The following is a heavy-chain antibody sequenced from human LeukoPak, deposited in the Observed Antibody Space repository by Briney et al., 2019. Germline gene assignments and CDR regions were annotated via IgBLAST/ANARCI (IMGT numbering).Heavy chain of an antibody. V-gene: IGHV4-59*13. CDR2: IYYSGST. J-gene: IGHJ6*02. CDR1: GGSISSYY. CDR3: ARDLNYYYGMDV. Sequence: SETLSLTCTASGGSISSYYWSWIRQPPGKGLGWIGYIYYSGSTNYNPSLKSRVTISVDTSKNQFSLKLSSVTAADTAVYYCARDLNYYYGMDVWGQGTTVTVSS.